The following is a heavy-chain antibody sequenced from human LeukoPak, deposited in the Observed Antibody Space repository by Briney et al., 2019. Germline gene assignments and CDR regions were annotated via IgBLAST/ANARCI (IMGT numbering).Heavy chain of an antibody. Sequence: GASVKVSCKSPARTRTELSMHWVRQAPGKGLEWMGGFDPEDGETIYAQKFQGRVTMTEDTSTDTAYMELSSLRSEDTAVYYCATDPIMNRGVNFDYWGQGTLVTVSS. CDR3: ATDPIMNRGVNFDY. V-gene: IGHV1-24*01. CDR1: ARTRTELS. D-gene: IGHD3-10*01. CDR2: FDPEDGET. J-gene: IGHJ4*02.